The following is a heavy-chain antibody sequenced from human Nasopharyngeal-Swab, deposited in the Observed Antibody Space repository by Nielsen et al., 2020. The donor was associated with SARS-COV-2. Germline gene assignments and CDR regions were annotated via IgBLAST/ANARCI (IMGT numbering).Heavy chain of an antibody. CDR1: GFTFSDYY. CDR3: ARDDYIWGSFAY. J-gene: IGHJ4*02. V-gene: IGHV3-11*04. CDR2: ISSSGSTI. D-gene: IGHD3-16*01. Sequence: GGSLRLSCSASGFTFSDYYMSWIRQAPGKGLEWVSYISSSGSTIYYADSVKGRFTISRDNAKNSLYLQMNSLRDEDTAVYYCARDDYIWGSFAYWGQGNLVTVSS.